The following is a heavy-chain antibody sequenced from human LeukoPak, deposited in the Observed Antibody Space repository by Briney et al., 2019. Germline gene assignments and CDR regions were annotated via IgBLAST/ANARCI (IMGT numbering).Heavy chain of an antibody. CDR1: GFTFSSYS. V-gene: IGHV3-21*01. Sequence: GGSLRLSCAASGFTFSSYSMNWVRQAPGKGLEWVSSISSSSTYIYYADSVKGRFTISRDNAKNSLYLQMNSLRAEDTAVYYCARGLVVVVPAASDYWFDPWGQGTLVTVSS. CDR2: ISSSSTYI. D-gene: IGHD2-2*01. J-gene: IGHJ5*02. CDR3: ARGLVVVVPAASDYWFDP.